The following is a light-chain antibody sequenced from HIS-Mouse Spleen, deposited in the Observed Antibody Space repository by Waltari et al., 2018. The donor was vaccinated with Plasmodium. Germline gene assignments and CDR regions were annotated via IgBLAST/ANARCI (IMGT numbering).Light chain of an antibody. CDR3: QQRSNWLGP. V-gene: IGKV3-11*01. Sequence: EIVLTPSPATLSLSQGERATLSCRASQSVSSYLAWYQQKPGQAPQLLIYDASNRAIGISTRCRGRGAEKDVNFTNRRVRPEDFGVYGCQQRSNWLGPFGGGTKVEIK. J-gene: IGKJ4*02. CDR1: QSVSSY. CDR2: DAS.